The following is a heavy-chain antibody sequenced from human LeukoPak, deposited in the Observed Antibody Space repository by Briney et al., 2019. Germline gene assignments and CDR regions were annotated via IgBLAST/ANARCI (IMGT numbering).Heavy chain of an antibody. D-gene: IGHD3-22*01. J-gene: IGHJ3*02. V-gene: IGHV3-11*05. CDR2: ITSSSTYT. CDR3: ARERSDYYDASGYADAFDI. Sequence: KPGGSLRLSCIASGFTFSDYAMTWIRQAPGKGLEWVSYITSSSTYTNYADSVKGRFTISRDNGRISLLLQMNSLRVDDTAVYYCARERSDYYDASGYADAFDIWGQGTMVTVSS. CDR1: GFTFSDYA.